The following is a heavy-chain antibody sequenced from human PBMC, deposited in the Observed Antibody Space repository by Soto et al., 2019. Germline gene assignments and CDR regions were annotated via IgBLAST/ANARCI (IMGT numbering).Heavy chain of an antibody. CDR3: ARASYGDYTPFDY. CDR2: IIPILGIA. Sequence: QVQLVQSGAEVKKPGSSVKVSCKASGGTFSSYTISWVRQAPGQGLERMGRIIPILGIANYAQKFQGRVTITADKSTSTAYMELSSLRSEDTAVYYCARASYGDYTPFDYWGQGTLVTVSS. D-gene: IGHD4-17*01. J-gene: IGHJ4*02. CDR1: GGTFSSYT. V-gene: IGHV1-69*02.